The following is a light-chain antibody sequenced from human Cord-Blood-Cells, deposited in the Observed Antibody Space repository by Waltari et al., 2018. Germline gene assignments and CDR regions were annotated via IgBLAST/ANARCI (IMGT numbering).Light chain of an antibody. Sequence: QAVVTQEPSLTVSPGGTVTLPCRSSTGAVTSGHYPYWFQQKPGQAPRTLIYATSNKPSWTPARFAGSLLGGKAALTLSGAQPEDEAEYYCLLSYSGARVFGGGTKLTVL. CDR1: TGAVTSGHY. V-gene: IGLV7-46*01. CDR3: LLSYSGARV. J-gene: IGLJ3*02. CDR2: ATS.